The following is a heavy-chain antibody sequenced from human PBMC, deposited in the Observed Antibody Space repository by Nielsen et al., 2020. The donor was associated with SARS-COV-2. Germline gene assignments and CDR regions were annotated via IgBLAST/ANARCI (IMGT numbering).Heavy chain of an antibody. CDR2: IFYSGST. CDR1: GGSISSYY. Sequence: SETLSLTCAVYGGSISSYYWSWIRQPPGKGLEWIGYIFYSGSTNYNPSLKSRVTISVHTSKNQFSLRLSSVTAADTAVYYCARDKWLLTHWGQGTLVTVSS. V-gene: IGHV4-59*13. D-gene: IGHD3-22*01. J-gene: IGHJ4*02. CDR3: ARDKWLLTH.